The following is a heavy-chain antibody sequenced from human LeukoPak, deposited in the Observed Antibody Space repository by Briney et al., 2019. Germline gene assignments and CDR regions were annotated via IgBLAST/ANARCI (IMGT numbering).Heavy chain of an antibody. Sequence: PGGSLRLPCEASGFSFDDYAMHWVRQAPGKGLEWVAGISRNSYNIAYGDSVKGRFTISRDNAKKSLSLQMNSLGTEDTAFYYCAKSRDDGTGYYYDYWGQGVLVTVAS. CDR2: ISRNSYNI. CDR3: AKSRDDGTGYYYDY. J-gene: IGHJ4*02. D-gene: IGHD3-9*01. CDR1: GFSFDDYA. V-gene: IGHV3-9*01.